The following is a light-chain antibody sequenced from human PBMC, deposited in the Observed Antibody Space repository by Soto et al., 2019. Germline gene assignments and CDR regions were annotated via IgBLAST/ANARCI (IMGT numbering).Light chain of an antibody. CDR1: STDVGDSNH. CDR2: EVS. J-gene: IGLJ1*01. V-gene: IGLV2-14*01. Sequence: QSALTQPASVSGSPGQSITLSCTGTSTDVGDSNHVSWYQHHPGKAPKLIIYEVSYRPSGVSNRFSGSKSAYTASLTISGLQAEDEADYYCHSQTTSGIRVFGTGTKVTVL. CDR3: HSQTTSGIRV.